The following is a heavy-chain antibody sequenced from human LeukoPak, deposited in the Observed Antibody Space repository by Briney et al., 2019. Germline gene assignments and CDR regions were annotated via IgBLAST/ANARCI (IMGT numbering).Heavy chain of an antibody. J-gene: IGHJ4*02. V-gene: IGHV4-59*08. CDR1: GGSISTYY. CDR2: IYYTGST. Sequence: SETLSLTCTLSGGSISTYYWSWIRQPPGKGLEWIGYIYYTGSTNYNPPLKSRVSISVDTSKNQFSLKLSSVTAADTAVYYCARHDSTSWSVFDYWGQGTLVTVSS. CDR3: ARHDSTSWSVFDY. D-gene: IGHD6-13*01.